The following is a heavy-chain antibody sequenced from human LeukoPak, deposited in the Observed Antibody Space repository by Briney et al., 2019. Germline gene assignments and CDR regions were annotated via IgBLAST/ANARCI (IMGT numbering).Heavy chain of an antibody. CDR3: GDGSSINWFFY. Sequence: SETLSLTCTVSGGSISRSRSYWGWIRQSPGKGLEWIGSSSSSGTTYYHPSLKNRVTMSLDTTNNQFSLRLTSLTAADTAVYWAGDGSSINWFFYWGQGTLVTVSS. V-gene: IGHV4-39*07. CDR1: GGSISRSRSY. J-gene: IGHJ4*02. D-gene: IGHD1-1*01. CDR2: SSSSGTT.